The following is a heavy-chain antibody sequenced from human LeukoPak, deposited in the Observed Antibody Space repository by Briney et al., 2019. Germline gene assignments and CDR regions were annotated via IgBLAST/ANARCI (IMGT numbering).Heavy chain of an antibody. J-gene: IGHJ4*02. CDR3: AKYYEFSRSSEVGFNY. Sequence: GESLKISCKGSGYSFTSYWIGWVRQMPGKGLEWMEIIYPGDSDTRYSASFQGQVTMSADKSISTAYLQWSSLKASDTAMYYCAKYYEFSRSSEVGFNYWGQGTLVTVSS. V-gene: IGHV5-51*01. CDR2: IYPGDSDT. D-gene: IGHD3-3*01. CDR1: GYSFTSYW.